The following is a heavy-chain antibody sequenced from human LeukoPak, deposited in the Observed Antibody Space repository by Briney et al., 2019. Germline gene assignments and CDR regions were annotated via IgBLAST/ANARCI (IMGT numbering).Heavy chain of an antibody. V-gene: IGHV4-39*01. D-gene: IGHD1-26*01. CDR2: IYYSGKT. J-gene: IGHJ5*02. Sequence: SETLSLTCTVSGVSISSSNYYWGWIRQPPGKGLEWIAIIYYSGKTYYNPSLKSRVSISVDTSNNQFSLKLSSVSAADTAVYYCARRALGKDWFEPWGQGTLVTVSS. CDR3: ARRALGKDWFEP. CDR1: GVSISSSNYY.